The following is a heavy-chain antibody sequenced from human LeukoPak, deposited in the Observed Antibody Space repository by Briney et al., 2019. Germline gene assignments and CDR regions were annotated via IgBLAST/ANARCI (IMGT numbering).Heavy chain of an antibody. D-gene: IGHD1-7*01. CDR2: IKQDGSEK. V-gene: IGHV3-7*01. Sequence: GGSLRLSCAASGFIFSSYWMSWVRQAPGKGLEWVANIKQDGSEKYYVDSVKGRFAISRDNAKNSLYLQMNSLRAEDTAVYYCARVFNWNSRGGHYFDYWGQGTLVTVSS. CDR1: GFIFSSYW. CDR3: ARVFNWNSRGGHYFDY. J-gene: IGHJ4*02.